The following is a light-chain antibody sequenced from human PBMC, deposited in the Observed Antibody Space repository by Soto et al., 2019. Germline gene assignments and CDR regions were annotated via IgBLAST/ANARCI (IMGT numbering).Light chain of an antibody. V-gene: IGKV3-15*01. Sequence: EIVMAQSPPTLSVSPGERATLSCRASQSVSSNLAWYQQKPGQAPRLLIYGASTRATGIPARFSGSGSGTEFTLTISSLQSEDFAVYYCQQYNNWPPWTFGQGTKV. CDR3: QQYNNWPPWT. J-gene: IGKJ1*01. CDR1: QSVSSN. CDR2: GAS.